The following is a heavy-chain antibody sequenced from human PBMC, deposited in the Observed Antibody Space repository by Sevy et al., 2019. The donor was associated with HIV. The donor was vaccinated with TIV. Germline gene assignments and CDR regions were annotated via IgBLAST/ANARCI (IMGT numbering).Heavy chain of an antibody. D-gene: IGHD3-10*01. CDR2: IYSGGST. CDR1: GFTVSSNY. V-gene: IGHV3-66*02. J-gene: IGHJ6*03. CDR3: ARGNYGSGSYYTLPFYYYYYMDV. Sequence: GGSLRLSCAASGFTVSSNYMSWVRQAPGKGLEWVSVIYSGGSTYYADSVKGRFTISRDNSKNTLYLQMNSLRAEDTAVYYCARGNYGSGSYYTLPFYYYYYMDVWGKGTTVTVSS.